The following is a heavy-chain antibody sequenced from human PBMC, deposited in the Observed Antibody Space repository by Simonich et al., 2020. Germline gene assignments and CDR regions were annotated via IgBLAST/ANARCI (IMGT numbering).Heavy chain of an antibody. J-gene: IGHJ3*02. CDR2: SYSRGGT. CDR1: GGSISSSGYY. D-gene: IGHD6-13*01. V-gene: IGHV4-39*01. Sequence: QLQLQESGPGLVKPSETLSLTCTVSGGSISSSGYYWGWIRQPPGKGLEWIGSSYSRGGTYYKPSLNSRVTISVDTSKNQFSLKLSSVTAADTAVYYCARHAGFAFDIWGQGTMVTVSS. CDR3: ARHAGFAFDI.